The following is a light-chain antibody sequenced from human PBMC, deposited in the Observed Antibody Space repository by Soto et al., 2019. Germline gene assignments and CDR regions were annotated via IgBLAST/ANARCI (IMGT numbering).Light chain of an antibody. CDR3: SSYTSSSTRF. Sequence: QSVLTQPASVSGPPGQSITISCTGTSSDVGAYDYVSWYQQHPDKAPKLMIYEVSNRPSGVSNRFSGSKSVNTATLTISGLQAEDENDYYCSSYTSSSTRFFGTGTKVTFL. CDR2: EVS. J-gene: IGLJ1*01. V-gene: IGLV2-14*03. CDR1: SSDVGAYDY.